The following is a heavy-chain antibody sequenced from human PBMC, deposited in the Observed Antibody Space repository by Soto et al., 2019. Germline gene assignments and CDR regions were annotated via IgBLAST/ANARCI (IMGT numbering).Heavy chain of an antibody. J-gene: IGHJ6*02. CDR3: ARDEGFLEWLSPYPLGGMDGMDV. CDR2: INSDGSST. V-gene: IGHV3-74*01. CDR1: GFTFSSYW. D-gene: IGHD3-3*01. Sequence: GGSLRLSCAASGFTFSSYWMHWVRQAPGKGLVWVSRINSDGSSTSYADSVKGRFTISRDNAKNTLYLQMNSLRAEDTAVYYCARDEGFLEWLSPYPLGGMDGMDVWGQGTTVTVSS.